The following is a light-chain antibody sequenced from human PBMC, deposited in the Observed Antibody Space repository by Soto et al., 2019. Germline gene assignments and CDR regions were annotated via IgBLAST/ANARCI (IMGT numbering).Light chain of an antibody. CDR3: QQVDRPPLT. V-gene: IGKV1-9*01. Sequence: DIQLTQSPSFLSASIGDRVSLSCRASQDITKYLAWFHQKPGRAPKLLIYSASTLHVGVPARFSGGGSGTEFTLTINSLQAEDFATWDCQQVDRPPLTFGGGTKVEIK. J-gene: IGKJ4*01. CDR1: QDITKY. CDR2: SAS.